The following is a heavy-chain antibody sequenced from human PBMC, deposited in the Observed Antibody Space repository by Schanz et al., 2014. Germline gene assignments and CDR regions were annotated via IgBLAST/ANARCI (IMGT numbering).Heavy chain of an antibody. V-gene: IGHV1-18*01. Sequence: QVQLVQSGAEAKKPGSSVKVSCKASGYTFTTYGISWVRQAPGQGPEFMGWISTFRNENTDSAQGFQGRLTMTTDTSTSTAYMELRSLRSDDTAVYYCARGGYSSGWYDRDIAHFDYWGQGTLVTVSS. CDR2: ISTFRNENT. CDR3: ARGGYSSGWYDRDIAHFDY. CDR1: GYTFTTYG. J-gene: IGHJ4*02. D-gene: IGHD6-19*01.